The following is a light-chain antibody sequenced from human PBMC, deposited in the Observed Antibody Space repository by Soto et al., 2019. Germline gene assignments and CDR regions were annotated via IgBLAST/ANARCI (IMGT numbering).Light chain of an antibody. J-gene: IGKJ2*01. Sequence: DIQMTQSPSSLSASVGDRVTITCRASQSISSYLNWYQQKPGKAPKLLISAASSLQSGVPSRFSGSGSGTDFTLTISSLQPEDVATYYCQQSYSTPTFGQGTKLEIK. CDR3: QQSYSTPT. CDR2: AAS. V-gene: IGKV1-39*01. CDR1: QSISSY.